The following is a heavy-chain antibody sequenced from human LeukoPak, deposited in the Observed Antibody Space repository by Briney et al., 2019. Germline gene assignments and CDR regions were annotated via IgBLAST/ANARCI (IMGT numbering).Heavy chain of an antibody. D-gene: IGHD3-22*01. Sequence: GGSLRLSCAASGFTFSDYYMSWIRQAPGKGLEWVSYISSSGSTIYYADSVKCRFTISRDNAKNSLYLQMNSLRAEDTAVYYCARDRSLTMILGYFDYWGQGTLVTVSS. V-gene: IGHV3-11*01. CDR3: ARDRSLTMILGYFDY. CDR2: ISSSGSTI. J-gene: IGHJ4*02. CDR1: GFTFSDYY.